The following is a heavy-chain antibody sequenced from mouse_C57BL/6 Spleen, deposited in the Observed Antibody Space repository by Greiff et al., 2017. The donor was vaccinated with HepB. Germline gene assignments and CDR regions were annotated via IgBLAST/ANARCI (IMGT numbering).Heavy chain of an antibody. J-gene: IGHJ2*01. Sequence: EVKLVESGPELVKPGASVKIPCKASGYTFTDYNMDWVKQSHGKSLEWIGDINPNNGGTIYNQKFKGKATLTVDKSSSTAYMELRSLTSEDTAVYYCARGLGRVYYFDYWGQGTTLTVSS. CDR2: INPNNGGT. CDR1: GYTFTDYN. V-gene: IGHV1-18*01. D-gene: IGHD4-1*01. CDR3: ARGLGRVYYFDY.